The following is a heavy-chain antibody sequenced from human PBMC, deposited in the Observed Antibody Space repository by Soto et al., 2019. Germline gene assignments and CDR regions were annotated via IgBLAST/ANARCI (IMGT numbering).Heavy chain of an antibody. CDR3: ARVPDR. D-gene: IGHD2-2*01. J-gene: IGHJ5*02. CDR2: IYHSGST. CDR1: GGSISSAGYS. V-gene: IGHV4-30-2*01. Sequence: PSDTVSLTCAVSGGSISSAGYSWSLIRQQPGKGLEWIGYIYHSGSTYYNPSIKSRVTISVDRSKNQFSLKLSSVTAADTAVYYCARVPDRWGQGTLVTVSS.